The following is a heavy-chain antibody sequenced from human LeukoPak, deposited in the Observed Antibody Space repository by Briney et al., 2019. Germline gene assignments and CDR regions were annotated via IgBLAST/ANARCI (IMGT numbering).Heavy chain of an antibody. D-gene: IGHD4-17*01. CDR1: DGSITNYD. J-gene: IGHJ4*02. CDR3: ARGYGDFRVEGRYFHS. Sequence: SETLSLTCTVSDGSITNYDWSWVRQPPGKGLEFIGHVHYSGTANYSPPLRSRVTISIDTSKKHFFLKLKSVTAADTAVYYCARGYGDFRVEGRYFHSWGQGTLVTVSS. CDR2: VHYSGTA. V-gene: IGHV4-59*01.